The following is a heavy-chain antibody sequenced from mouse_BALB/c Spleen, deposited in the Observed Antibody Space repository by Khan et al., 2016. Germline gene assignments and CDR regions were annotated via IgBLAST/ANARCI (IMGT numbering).Heavy chain of an antibody. D-gene: IGHD2-2*01. CDR2: INTETGEP. CDR1: FYTFTDYS. CDR3: ARGGLRRGTWFAY. V-gene: IGHV9-2-1*01. Sequence: QIQLVQSRPSLPPPFSPFPISFPSSFYTFTDYSMHWVKQAPGKGLKWMGWINTETGEPTYADDFKGRFAFSLETSASTAYLQINNLKNEDTATYCCARGGLRRGTWFAYWGQGTLVTVSA. J-gene: IGHJ3*01.